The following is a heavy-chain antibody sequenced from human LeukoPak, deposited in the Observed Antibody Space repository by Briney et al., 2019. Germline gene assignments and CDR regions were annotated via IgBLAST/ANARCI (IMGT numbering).Heavy chain of an antibody. J-gene: IGHJ5*02. CDR1: GITFGNNW. V-gene: IGHV3-74*01. CDR3: ARDVPHNWFDT. CDR2: INSDGGGA. Sequence: GGSLILSWASAGITFGNNWMHWVRQAPGEGLVWISRINSDGGGAIYADSVKGRFTVSRDNAKNTLYPQMNTMRAEDTAVYYCARDVPHNWFDTWGQGTLVTVSS.